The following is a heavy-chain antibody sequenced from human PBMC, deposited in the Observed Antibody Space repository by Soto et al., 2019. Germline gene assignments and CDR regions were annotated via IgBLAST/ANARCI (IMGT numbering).Heavy chain of an antibody. Sequence: SETLSLTCAVSGGSISSSNWWSWVRQPPGKGLEWIGEIYHSGSTNYNPSLKSRVTISVDKSKNQFSLKLSSVTAADTAVYYCARDQRGYYGSGSYGGTQVDLHYYYYYGMDVWGQGTTVTVSS. J-gene: IGHJ6*02. CDR3: ARDQRGYYGSGSYGGTQVDLHYYYYYGMDV. D-gene: IGHD3-10*01. CDR1: GGSISSSNW. V-gene: IGHV4-4*02. CDR2: IYHSGST.